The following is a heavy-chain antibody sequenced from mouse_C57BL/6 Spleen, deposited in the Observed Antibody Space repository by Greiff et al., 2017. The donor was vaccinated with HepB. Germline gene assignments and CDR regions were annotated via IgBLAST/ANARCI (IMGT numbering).Heavy chain of an antibody. CDR2: INPSNGGT. CDR3: ARSGDYDDGFAY. V-gene: IGHV1-53*01. J-gene: IGHJ3*01. Sequence: QVQLQQPGTELVKPGASVKLSCKASGYTFPSYWMHWVKQRPGQGLEWIGNINPSNGGTNYNEKFKRKATLTVDKSSSTAYMQLSSLTSEDSAVYYCARSGDYDDGFAYWGQGTLVTVSA. CDR1: GYTFPSYW. D-gene: IGHD2-4*01.